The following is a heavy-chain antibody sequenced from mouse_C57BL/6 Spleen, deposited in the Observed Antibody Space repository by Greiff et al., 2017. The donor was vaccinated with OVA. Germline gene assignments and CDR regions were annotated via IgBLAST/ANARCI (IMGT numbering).Heavy chain of an antibody. V-gene: IGHV5-17*01. J-gene: IGHJ2*01. CDR1: GFTFSDYG. CDR2: ISSGSSTI. Sequence: EVMLVESGGGLVKPGGSLKLSCAASGFTFSDYGMHWVRQAPEQGLEWVAYISSGSSTIYYADTVKGRFTISRDNAKNTLFLQMTSLRSEDTAMYYCARRGDSNYPYYFDYWGQGTTLTVSS. D-gene: IGHD2-5*01. CDR3: ARRGDSNYPYYFDY.